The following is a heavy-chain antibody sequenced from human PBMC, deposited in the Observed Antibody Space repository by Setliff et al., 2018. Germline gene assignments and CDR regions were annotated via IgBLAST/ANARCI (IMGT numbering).Heavy chain of an antibody. CDR2: IYSSGST. D-gene: IGHD3-16*01. Sequence: TLSLTCTVPGGSISSGDYYWSWIRQPPGKGLEWIGYIYSSGSTYYNPSLKSRVSISVDTSKNQFSLRLTSVTAADTAVYYCARLGLRSAFDIWGQGTMVTVSS. V-gene: IGHV4-30-4*08. CDR1: GGSISSGDYY. CDR3: ARLGLRSAFDI. J-gene: IGHJ3*02.